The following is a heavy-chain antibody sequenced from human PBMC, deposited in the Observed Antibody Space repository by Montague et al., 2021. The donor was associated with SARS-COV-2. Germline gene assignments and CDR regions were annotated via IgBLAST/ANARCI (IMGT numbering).Heavy chain of an antibody. V-gene: IGHV3-23*01. CDR2: IRGNGGSA. CDR1: GGSISSGDYY. J-gene: IGHJ4*02. D-gene: IGHD5-12*01. CDR3: ARLDIMAAYPYEY. Sequence: ETLSLTCTVSGGSISSGDYYWNWIRQAPGKGLEWVSGIRGNGGSAYYADSVKGRFTISRDNPKNTLYLQMNSLRAEDTAVYYCARLDIMAAYPYEYWGQGTLVTVSS.